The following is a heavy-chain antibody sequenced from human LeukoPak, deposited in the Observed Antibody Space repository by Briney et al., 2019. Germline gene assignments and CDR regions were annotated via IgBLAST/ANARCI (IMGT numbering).Heavy chain of an antibody. V-gene: IGHV1-18*01. CDR1: GYTFTSYG. Sequence: EASVKVSCKASGYTFTSYGISWVRQAPGQGLEWMGWISAYNGNTNYAQKLQGRVTMTTDTSTSTAYMELRSLRSDDTAVYYCARPTHIAVAGTGAFDIWGQGTMVTVSS. D-gene: IGHD6-19*01. J-gene: IGHJ3*02. CDR3: ARPTHIAVAGTGAFDI. CDR2: ISAYNGNT.